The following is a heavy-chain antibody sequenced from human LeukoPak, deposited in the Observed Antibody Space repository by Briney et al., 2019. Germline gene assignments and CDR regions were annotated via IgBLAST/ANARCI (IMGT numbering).Heavy chain of an antibody. CDR3: ARVVRVVVVPAAYFDY. V-gene: IGHV1-8*01. CDR1: GYTFTSHD. D-gene: IGHD2-2*01. Sequence: ASVKVSCKASGYTFTSHDINWVRQATGQGLEWMGWMNPNSGNTGYAQKFQGRVTMTRNTSISTAYMELSSLRSEDTAVYYCARVVRVVVVPAAYFDYWGQGTLVTVSS. J-gene: IGHJ4*02. CDR2: MNPNSGNT.